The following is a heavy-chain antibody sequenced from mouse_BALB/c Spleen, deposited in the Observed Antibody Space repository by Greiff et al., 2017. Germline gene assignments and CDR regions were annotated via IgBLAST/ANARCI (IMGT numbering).Heavy chain of an antibody. Sequence: EVQLQQSGTVLARPGASVKMSCKASGYSFTSYWMHWVKQRPGQGLEWIGAIYPGNSDTSYNQKFKGKAKLTAVTSASTAYMELSSLTNEDSAVYYCTRGYYYGSSSYWYFDVWGAGTTVTVSS. CDR1: GYSFTSYW. D-gene: IGHD1-1*01. V-gene: IGHV1-5*01. CDR3: TRGYYYGSSSYWYFDV. CDR2: IYPGNSDT. J-gene: IGHJ1*01.